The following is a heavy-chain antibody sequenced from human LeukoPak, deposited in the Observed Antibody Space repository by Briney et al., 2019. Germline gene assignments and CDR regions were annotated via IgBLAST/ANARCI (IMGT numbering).Heavy chain of an antibody. V-gene: IGHV5-51*01. CDR3: ARLLYYFDSSGYYYAPKAFDI. Sequence: GESLKISCKGSGYIFTTYWIGWVRQLPGKGLEWMGITYPDDSDTRYSPSFQGQVTISADKSINTAYLQWSSLKASDTAMYYCARLLYYFDSSGYYYAPKAFDIWGQGTMVTVSS. CDR2: TYPDDSDT. J-gene: IGHJ3*02. D-gene: IGHD3-22*01. CDR1: GYIFTTYW.